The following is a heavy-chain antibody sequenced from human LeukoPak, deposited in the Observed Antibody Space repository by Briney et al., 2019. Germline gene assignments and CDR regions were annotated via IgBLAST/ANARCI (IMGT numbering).Heavy chain of an antibody. CDR1: GGSISSYY. D-gene: IGHD1-1*01. V-gene: IGHV4-59*08. J-gene: IGHJ3*02. CDR3: ARGGVVVQGAFDI. Sequence: SETLSLTCTVSGGSISSYYWSWIRQPPGKGLEWIGYIYYSGGTNYNPSLKSRVTISVDTSKNQFSLKLSSVTAADTAMYYCARGGVVVQGAFDIWGQGTMVTVSS. CDR2: IYYSGGT.